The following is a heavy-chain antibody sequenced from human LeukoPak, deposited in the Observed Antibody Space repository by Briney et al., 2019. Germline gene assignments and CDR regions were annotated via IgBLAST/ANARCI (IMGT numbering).Heavy chain of an antibody. Sequence: GGSLRLSCAASGFTFDDYGMSWVRQAPGKELEWVSGINWNGGSTGYADSVKGRFTISRDNAKNSLYLQMNSLRAEDTALYYCARNGIYSDYVTDWGQGTLVTVSS. V-gene: IGHV3-20*04. CDR1: GFTFDDYG. D-gene: IGHD4-11*01. CDR3: ARNGIYSDYVTD. J-gene: IGHJ4*02. CDR2: INWNGGST.